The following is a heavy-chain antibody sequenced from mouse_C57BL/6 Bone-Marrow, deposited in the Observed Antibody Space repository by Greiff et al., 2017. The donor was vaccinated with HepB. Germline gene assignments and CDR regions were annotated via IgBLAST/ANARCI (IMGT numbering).Heavy chain of an antibody. CDR2: IYPRDGST. CDR1: GYTFTSYD. V-gene: IGHV1-85*01. CDR3: AREGRQLRLQYAY. J-gene: IGHJ3*01. Sequence: VQLQQSGPELVKPGASVKLSCKASGYTFTSYDINWVKQRPGQGLEWIGWIYPRDGSTKYNEKFKGKATLTVDTSSSTAYMELHSLTSEDSAVYFCAREGRQLRLQYAYWGQGTLVTVSA. D-gene: IGHD3-2*02.